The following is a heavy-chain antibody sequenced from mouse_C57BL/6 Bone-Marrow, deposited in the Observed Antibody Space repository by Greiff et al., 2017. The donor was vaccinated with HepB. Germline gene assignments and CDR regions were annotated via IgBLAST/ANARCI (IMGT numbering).Heavy chain of an antibody. CDR3: RRDEGISY. CDR2: ISSGGDYI. J-gene: IGHJ3*01. V-gene: IGHV5-9-1*02. Sequence: EVMLVEPGAGLVKPGGSLKLSCAASGYTFSSYAMSWVRQTPEKRLEWVAYISSGGDYIYYADTVKGRFTIARDNARNTPYMQMSRLKSEDTAMYYCRRDEGISYWRQGTLVTVSA. CDR1: GYTFSSYA.